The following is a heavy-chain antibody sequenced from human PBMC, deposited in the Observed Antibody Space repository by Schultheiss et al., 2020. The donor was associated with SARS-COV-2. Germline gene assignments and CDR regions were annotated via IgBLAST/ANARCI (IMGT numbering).Heavy chain of an antibody. Sequence: SQTLSLTCTVSGGSVSSGSYYWSWIRQPPGKGLEWIGEINHSGSTNYNPSLKSRVTISVDTSKNQFSLKLSSVTAADTAVYYCASSFDYFDYWGQGTLVTVSS. CDR2: INHSGST. CDR3: ASSFDYFDY. V-gene: IGHV4-39*01. CDR1: GGSVSSGSYY. J-gene: IGHJ4*02.